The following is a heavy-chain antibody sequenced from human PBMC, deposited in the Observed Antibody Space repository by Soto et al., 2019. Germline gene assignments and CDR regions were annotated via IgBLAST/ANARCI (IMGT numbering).Heavy chain of an antibody. V-gene: IGHV1-69*02. CDR1: GGTFSSYT. CDR2: IIPILGIA. CDR3: ARFSDHGYFQH. J-gene: IGHJ1*01. Sequence: VQLVRSGAEVKKPGSSVKVSCKASGGTFSSYTISWVRQAPGQGLEWMGRIIPILGIANYAQKFQGRVTITADKSTSTAYMELSSLRSEDTAVYYCARFSDHGYFQHWGQGTLVTVSS.